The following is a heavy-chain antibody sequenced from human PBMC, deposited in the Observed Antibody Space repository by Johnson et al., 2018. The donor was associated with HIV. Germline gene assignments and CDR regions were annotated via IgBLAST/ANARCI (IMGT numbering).Heavy chain of an antibody. CDR3: TTLRLLDI. CDR2: IYSGGST. J-gene: IGHJ3*02. Sequence: VQLVESGGGLIQPGGSLRLSCAAYGFTVSSNYMSWVRQAPGKGLVWVSVIYSGGSTYYADSVKGRFTISRDNYKNTLYLQMNSLKTEDTAVYYCTTLRLLDIWGQGTMVTVSS. D-gene: IGHD6-25*01. V-gene: IGHV3-53*01. CDR1: GFTVSSNY.